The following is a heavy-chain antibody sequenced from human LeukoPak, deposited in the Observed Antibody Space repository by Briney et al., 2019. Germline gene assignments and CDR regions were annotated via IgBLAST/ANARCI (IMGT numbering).Heavy chain of an antibody. V-gene: IGHV3-30-3*01. CDR2: ISYDGSNK. D-gene: IGHD6-13*01. Sequence: GGSLRLSCAASGFTFSSYAMHWVRQAPGKGVEWVAVISYDGSNKYYANSVKGRFTISRDNSKNTLYLQMNSLRAEDTAVYYCAREGAAAGDYWGQGTLVTVSS. J-gene: IGHJ4*02. CDR1: GFTFSSYA. CDR3: AREGAAAGDY.